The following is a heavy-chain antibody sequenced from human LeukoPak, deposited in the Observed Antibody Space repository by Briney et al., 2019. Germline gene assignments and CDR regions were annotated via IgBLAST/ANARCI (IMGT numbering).Heavy chain of an antibody. J-gene: IGHJ4*02. CDR1: GGSTSSYY. V-gene: IGHV4-59*08. D-gene: IGHD3-16*01. CDR2: IYYSGST. CDR3: AIPAEGGDYFDY. Sequence: SETLSLTCTVSGGSTSSYYWSWIGQPPGKGLEWIGYIYYSGSTNYNPSLKSGVTISVETCKNQCSLKRSSVTAADTAVYYCAIPAEGGDYFDYWGQGTLVTVSS.